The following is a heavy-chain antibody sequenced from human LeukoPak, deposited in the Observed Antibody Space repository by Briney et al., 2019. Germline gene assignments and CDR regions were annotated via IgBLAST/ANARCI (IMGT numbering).Heavy chain of an antibody. CDR2: INRDGRGK. J-gene: IGHJ4*02. CDR1: NFIFRNYW. CDR3: AKDLKIAAADYYFDY. Sequence: GGSLRLSCAASNFIFRNYWMTWVRQAPGKGLEWVANINRDGRGKEYVDSVEGRFTISRDNAKNSLYLEMNSLRVEDTAVYYCAKDLKIAAADYYFDYWGQGTLVTVSS. D-gene: IGHD6-13*01. V-gene: IGHV3-7*01.